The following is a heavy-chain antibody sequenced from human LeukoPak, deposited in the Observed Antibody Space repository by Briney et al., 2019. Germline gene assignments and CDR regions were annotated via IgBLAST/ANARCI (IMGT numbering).Heavy chain of an antibody. Sequence: SETLSLTCAVYGGSFSGYYWSWIRQPPGKGLEWIGEINHSGSTNYNPSLKSRVTISVDTSKNQFSLKLSSVTAADTAVYYCARDTYYYGSGNLSFDYWGQGTLVTVPS. CDR1: GGSFSGYY. V-gene: IGHV4-34*01. CDR2: INHSGST. CDR3: ARDTYYYGSGNLSFDY. D-gene: IGHD3-10*01. J-gene: IGHJ4*02.